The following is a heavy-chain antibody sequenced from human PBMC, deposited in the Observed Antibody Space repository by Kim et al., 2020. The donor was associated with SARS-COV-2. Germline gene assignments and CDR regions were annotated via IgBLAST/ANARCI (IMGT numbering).Heavy chain of an antibody. CDR2: IYPGDSDT. V-gene: IGHV5-51*01. J-gene: IGHJ5*02. CDR1: GYSFTSYW. Sequence: GESLKISCKGSGYSFTSYWIGWVRQMPGKGLEWMGIIYPGDSDTRYSPSFQGQVTISADKSISTAYLQWSSLKASDTAMYYCASYGSGSYSESPGGHNWFDPWGQGTLVTVSS. D-gene: IGHD3-10*01. CDR3: ASYGSGSYSESPGGHNWFDP.